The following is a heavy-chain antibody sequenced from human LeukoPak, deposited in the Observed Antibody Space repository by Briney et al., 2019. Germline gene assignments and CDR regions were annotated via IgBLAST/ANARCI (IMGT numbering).Heavy chain of an antibody. Sequence: TGGSLRLSCAASGFTFSSYGMHWVRQAPGKGLEWVAVIWYDGSNKYYADSVKGRFTISRDNSKNTLYLQMNSLRAEDTAVYYCARDSAAAGSPLDYWGQGTLVTVSS. CDR2: IWYDGSNK. CDR3: ARDSAAAGSPLDY. J-gene: IGHJ4*02. CDR1: GFTFSSYG. V-gene: IGHV3-33*01. D-gene: IGHD6-13*01.